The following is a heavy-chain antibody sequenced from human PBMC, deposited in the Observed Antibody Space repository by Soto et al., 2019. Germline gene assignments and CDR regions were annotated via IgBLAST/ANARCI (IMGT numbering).Heavy chain of an antibody. J-gene: IGHJ4*02. CDR3: AKGRGRYCSGGSCFDY. D-gene: IGHD2-15*01. CDR1: GFTFSSYG. Sequence: QVQLVESGGGVVQPGRSLRLSCAASGFTFSSYGMHWVRQAPGKGLEWVAVISYDGSNKYYADSVKGRFTISRDNSKNTLYLQMNSLRAEDTAVYYCAKGRGRYCSGGSCFDYWGQGTLVTVSS. CDR2: ISYDGSNK. V-gene: IGHV3-30*18.